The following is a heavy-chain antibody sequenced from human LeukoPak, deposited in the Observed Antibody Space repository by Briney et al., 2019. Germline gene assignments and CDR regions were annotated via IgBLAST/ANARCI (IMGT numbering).Heavy chain of an antibody. V-gene: IGHV4-59*08. CDR3: ARVMVRGAPN. Sequence: PSETLSLTCTVSGGSISSYYWSWIRQPPGKGLEWIGYIYYSGSTNYNPSLKSRVTISVDTSKNQFSVMLSSVTAADTAVYYCARVMVRGAPNWGQGTLVTVSS. CDR2: IYYSGST. CDR1: GGSISSYY. D-gene: IGHD3-10*01. J-gene: IGHJ4*02.